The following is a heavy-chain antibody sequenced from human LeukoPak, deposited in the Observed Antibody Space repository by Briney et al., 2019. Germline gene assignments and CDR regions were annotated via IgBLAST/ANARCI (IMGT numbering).Heavy chain of an antibody. V-gene: IGHV1-46*01. J-gene: IGHJ5*02. D-gene: IGHD3-16*02. CDR1: GYSFTSHY. CDR2: INPSGSST. CDR3: ARDDSVGDIAWWFDP. Sequence: ASVKVSCKASGYSFTSHYMHWVRQAPGQGLEWMGLINPSGSSTLYAQKFQGRVTMTRDMSTTTDYMELSSLRSEDTAVYYCARDDSVGDIAWWFDPWGQGTLVTVSS.